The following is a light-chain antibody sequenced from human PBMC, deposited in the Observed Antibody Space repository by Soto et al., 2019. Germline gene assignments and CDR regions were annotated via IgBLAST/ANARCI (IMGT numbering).Light chain of an antibody. J-gene: IGLJ2*01. CDR1: SSNIGNNF. CDR2: DNN. Sequence: QSVLTQPPSVSAAPGQKVTISCSGSSSNIGNNFVSWYQQFPGTAPKLLIYDNNKRPSGIPDRFSASTSGTSATLGITGLQTGDEADYYCGTWDSSLSAVVFGGGTKLTVL. V-gene: IGLV1-51*01. CDR3: GTWDSSLSAVV.